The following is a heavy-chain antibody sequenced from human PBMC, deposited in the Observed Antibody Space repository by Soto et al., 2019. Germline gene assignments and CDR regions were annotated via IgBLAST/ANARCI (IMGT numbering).Heavy chain of an antibody. Sequence: SLRLSCAASGFTFSSYAMNWVRQAPGKGLEWVALISHDGINKYYADSVRGRFTISRDSSTNTLYLQMNSLRAADTAVYYCGRCTSTSCHLGSDYWGQGTLVTVSS. CDR1: GFTFSSYA. D-gene: IGHD2-2*01. CDR3: GRCTSTSCHLGSDY. CDR2: ISHDGINK. J-gene: IGHJ4*02. V-gene: IGHV3-30-3*01.